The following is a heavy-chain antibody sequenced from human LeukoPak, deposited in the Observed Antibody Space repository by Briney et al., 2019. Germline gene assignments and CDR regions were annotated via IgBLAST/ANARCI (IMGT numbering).Heavy chain of an antibody. CDR3: ARDPMVRGAGAFDI. V-gene: IGHV4-38-2*02. CDR2: IYHSGST. CDR1: GYSISSGYY. Sequence: PSETLSPTCAVSGYSISSGYYWGWIRPPPGKGLEWIGSIYHSGSTYYNLSLKSRVTISVDTSKNQFSLKLSSVTAADTAVYYCARDPMVRGAGAFDIWGQGTMVTVSS. J-gene: IGHJ3*02. D-gene: IGHD3-10*01.